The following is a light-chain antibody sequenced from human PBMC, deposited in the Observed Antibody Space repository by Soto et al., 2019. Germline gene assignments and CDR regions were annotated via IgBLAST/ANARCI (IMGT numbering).Light chain of an antibody. CDR3: QQYGSSPGT. CDR2: GAS. CDR1: QSVSSSY. J-gene: IGKJ1*01. Sequence: EIVLTQSPGTLSLSPGERATLSCRASQSVSSSYFAWYQQKPGQAPRLLIYGASSRATGIPDRFSGSGSGTDFTLTIGSLEPEDFAVYYCQQYGSSPGTFGQGTKVEIK. V-gene: IGKV3-20*01.